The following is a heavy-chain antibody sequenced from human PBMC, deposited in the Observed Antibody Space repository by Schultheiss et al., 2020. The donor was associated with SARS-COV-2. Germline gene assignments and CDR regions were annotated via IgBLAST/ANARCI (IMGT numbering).Heavy chain of an antibody. CDR3: ARGHYDFWSGNNWFDP. CDR2: IYYSGST. J-gene: IGHJ5*02. D-gene: IGHD3-3*01. V-gene: IGHV4-39*07. CDR1: GGSISSSSYY. Sequence: SQTLSLTCTVSGGSISSSSYYWGWIRQPPGKGLEWIGSIYYSGSTNYNPSLKSRVTISVDTSKNQFSLKLSSVTAADTAVYYCARGHYDFWSGNNWFDPWGQGTLVTVSS.